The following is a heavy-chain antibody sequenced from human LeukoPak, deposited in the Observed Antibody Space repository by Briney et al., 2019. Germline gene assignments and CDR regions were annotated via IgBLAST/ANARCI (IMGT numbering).Heavy chain of an antibody. CDR2: ISYDGSNK. CDR3: ARGDFWSGYYIDY. V-gene: IGHV3-30-3*01. CDR1: GFTFSSYA. Sequence: GRSLRLSCAASGFTFSSYAMHWVRQAPGKGLEWVAVISYDGSNKYYADSVKGRFTISRDNSKNTLYLQMNSLRAEDTAVYYCARGDFWSGYYIDYWGQGTLVTVSS. J-gene: IGHJ4*02. D-gene: IGHD3-3*01.